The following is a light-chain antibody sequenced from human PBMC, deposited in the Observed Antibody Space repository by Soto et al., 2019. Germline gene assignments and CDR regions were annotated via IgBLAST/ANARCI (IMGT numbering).Light chain of an antibody. Sequence: DVVMTQSPLSLPVTLGQPASISCRSSRSLVYSDGNAYLNWFHQRPGQSPRRLIYKASNRDSGVPDRFSGSGSGTDFTLHINRVEAEDVGVYYCMQGTHWPPTFDRGTRVEIE. CDR2: KAS. CDR3: MQGTHWPPT. CDR1: RSLVYSDGNAY. J-gene: IGKJ1*01. V-gene: IGKV2-30*01.